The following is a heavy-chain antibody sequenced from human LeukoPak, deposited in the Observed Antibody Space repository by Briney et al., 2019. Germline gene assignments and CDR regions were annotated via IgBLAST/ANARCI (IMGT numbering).Heavy chain of an antibody. CDR3: ARRKIGAAAFDY. CDR1: GYTFTSYD. J-gene: IGHJ4*02. D-gene: IGHD6-13*01. V-gene: IGHV1-8*03. Sequence: ASVKLSCKASGYTFTSYDINWVRQATGQGLEWMGWMNPNSGNTGYAQKFQGRVTITRNTSISTAYMELSSLRSEDTAVYYCARRKIGAAAFDYWGQGTLVTVSS. CDR2: MNPNSGNT.